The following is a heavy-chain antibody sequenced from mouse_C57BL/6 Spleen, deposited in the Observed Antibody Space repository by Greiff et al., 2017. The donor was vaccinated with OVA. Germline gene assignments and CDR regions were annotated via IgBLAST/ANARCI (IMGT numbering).Heavy chain of an antibody. CDR3: ARLLYDYYAMDY. CDR1: GYTFTSYW. J-gene: IGHJ4*01. CDR2: IDPSDSYT. Sequence: QVQLQQSGAELVKPGASVKLSCKASGYTFTSYWMQWVKQRPGQGLEWIGEIDPSDSYTNYNQKFKGKATLTVDTSSSTAYMQLSSLTSEDSAVYYCARLLYDYYAMDYWGQGTSVTVSS. V-gene: IGHV1-50*01. D-gene: IGHD2-3*01.